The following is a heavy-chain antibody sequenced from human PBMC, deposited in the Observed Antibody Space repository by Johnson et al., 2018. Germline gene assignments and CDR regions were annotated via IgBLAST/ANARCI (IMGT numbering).Heavy chain of an antibody. CDR3: ASELGAGPTALCFDF. CDR2: IWSDGGNI. CDR1: GFSFSSYV. Sequence: QVQLLESGGGVVQPGRSLRLSCAASGFSFSSYVMHWVRQAPGEGLAWVANIWSDGGNINYGDAVNGRFTISRDNSKNPLYLEMNSLRVEDTAVDYCASELGAGPTALCFDFWGRGTMVTVSS. J-gene: IGHJ3*01. D-gene: IGHD2-21*02. V-gene: IGHV3-33*01.